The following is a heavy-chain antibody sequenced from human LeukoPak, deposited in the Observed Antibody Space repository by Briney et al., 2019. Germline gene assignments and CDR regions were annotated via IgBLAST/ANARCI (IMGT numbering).Heavy chain of an antibody. Sequence: SETLSLTCTVSGYSISSGYYWGWIRQPPGKGLEWIGSIYHSGSTYYNPSLKSRVTISVDTSKNQFSLKLSSVTAADTAVYYCARTAPYYYDSSGYYFDAFDIWGQGTMVTVSS. J-gene: IGHJ3*02. CDR1: GYSISSGYY. CDR3: ARTAPYYYDSSGYYFDAFDI. D-gene: IGHD3-22*01. V-gene: IGHV4-38-2*02. CDR2: IYHSGST.